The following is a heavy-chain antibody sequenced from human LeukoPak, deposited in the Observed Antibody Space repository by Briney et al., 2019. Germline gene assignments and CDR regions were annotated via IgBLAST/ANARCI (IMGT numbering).Heavy chain of an antibody. Sequence: GGSLRLSCAASEFTSSSYSMNWVRQAPGKGLEWVSSISSSSTYMYYADSVKGRFTISRDNAKNSLYLQMNSLRAEDTAVYYCARSQFGELLNGFDYWGQGTLVTVSS. CDR3: ARSQFGELLNGFDY. J-gene: IGHJ4*02. V-gene: IGHV3-21*01. CDR1: EFTSSSYS. D-gene: IGHD3-10*01. CDR2: ISSSSTYM.